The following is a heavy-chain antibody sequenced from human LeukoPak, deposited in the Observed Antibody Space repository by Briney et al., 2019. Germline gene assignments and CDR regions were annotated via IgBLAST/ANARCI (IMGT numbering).Heavy chain of an antibody. Sequence: PGGSLRLSCAASGLTLSSYAMSWVRQAPGKGLEWVSAISISGGATYYADSVKGRFAISRDNTKNTLSLQMNSLRAEDTAVYYCAKFSLGGKNPFDHWGQGTLVTVSS. CDR3: AKFSLGGKNPFDH. J-gene: IGHJ4*02. CDR1: GLTLSSYA. CDR2: ISISGGAT. V-gene: IGHV3-23*01. D-gene: IGHD2-15*01.